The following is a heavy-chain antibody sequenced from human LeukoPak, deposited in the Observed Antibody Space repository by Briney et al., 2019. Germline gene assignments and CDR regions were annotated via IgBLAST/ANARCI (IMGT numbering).Heavy chain of an antibody. CDR1: GFTFSSYA. Sequence: GGSLRLSCAASGFTFSSYAMHWVRQAPGKGLEWVAVISYDGSNKYYADSVNGRFTISRDNSQNTLFLQMNSLGPEDTAVYYCAKRQRRYFDYWGQGTLVTVSS. V-gene: IGHV3-30*04. CDR3: AKRQRRYFDY. J-gene: IGHJ4*02. CDR2: ISYDGSNK.